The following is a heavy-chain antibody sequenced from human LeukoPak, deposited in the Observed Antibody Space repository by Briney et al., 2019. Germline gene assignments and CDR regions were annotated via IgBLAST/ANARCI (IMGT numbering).Heavy chain of an antibody. D-gene: IGHD3-10*01. CDR3: ARARMVLLWFGDSKRYYMDV. J-gene: IGHJ6*03. Sequence: PSETLSLTCGVYGGSLSGYCWRWIRQPPGKGLEWIGEINHSGGINYNPSLKSRVTISVDTSKNQFSLKLSSVTAADTAVYYCARARMVLLWFGDSKRYYMDVWGKGTTVTVSS. CDR2: INHSGGI. CDR1: GGSLSGYC. V-gene: IGHV4-34*01.